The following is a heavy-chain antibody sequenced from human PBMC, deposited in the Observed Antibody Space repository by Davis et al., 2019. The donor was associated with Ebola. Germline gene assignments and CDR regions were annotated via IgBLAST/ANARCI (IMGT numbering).Heavy chain of an antibody. V-gene: IGHV3-23*01. J-gene: IGHJ5*02. Sequence: GESLKISCAASGFTFSSYAMTWVRQAPGKGLEWVSSISVKSGSTYYGDSVKGRFTISRDNSKNTLYLQMNSLRAEDTAVYYCAKYDIVLMVYAPWGQGTLVTVSS. D-gene: IGHD2-8*01. CDR1: GFTFSSYA. CDR2: ISVKSGST. CDR3: AKYDIVLMVYAP.